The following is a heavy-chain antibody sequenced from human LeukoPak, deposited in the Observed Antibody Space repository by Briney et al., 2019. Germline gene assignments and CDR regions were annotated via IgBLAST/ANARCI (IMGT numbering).Heavy chain of an antibody. Sequence: PSETLSLTCGVSGGSIDIITHYWGWMRQPPGKGLEWIGTIYYRGSTYYSPSLKSRVTISVDTSKNQFSLKLTSIAAVDTAVYYWARVDYDNNYYGYMDVWGKGTTVTVSS. CDR1: GGSIDIITHY. CDR2: IYYRGST. V-gene: IGHV4-39*07. D-gene: IGHD3-22*01. J-gene: IGHJ6*03. CDR3: ARVDYDNNYYGYMDV.